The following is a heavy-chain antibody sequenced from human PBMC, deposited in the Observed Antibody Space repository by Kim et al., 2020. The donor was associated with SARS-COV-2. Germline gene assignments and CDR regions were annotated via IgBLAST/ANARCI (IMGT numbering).Heavy chain of an antibody. V-gene: IGHV4-31*02. CDR3: AREGRIPAARRAFDY. Sequence: PSLKSRVTLSVDTSKNQFSLKLSSVTAADTAVYYCAREGRIPAARRAFDYWGQGTLVTVSS. J-gene: IGHJ4*02. D-gene: IGHD2-2*01.